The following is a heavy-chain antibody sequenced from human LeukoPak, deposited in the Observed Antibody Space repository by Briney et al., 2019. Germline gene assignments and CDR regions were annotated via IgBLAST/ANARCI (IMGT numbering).Heavy chain of an antibody. CDR2: IYYSGST. V-gene: IGHV4-39*01. CDR1: GGSISSSSYY. D-gene: IGHD4-23*01. Sequence: SETLSLTCTVSGGSISSSSYYWGWIRQPPGKGLEWIGSIYYSGSTYYNPSLKSRVTISVDTSKNQFSLKLSSVTAADTAVYYCARRDPYGGIDYWGQGTLVTVSS. J-gene: IGHJ4*02. CDR3: ARRDPYGGIDY.